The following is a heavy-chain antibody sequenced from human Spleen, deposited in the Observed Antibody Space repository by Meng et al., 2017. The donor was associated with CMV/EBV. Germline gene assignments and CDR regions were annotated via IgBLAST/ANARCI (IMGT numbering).Heavy chain of an antibody. CDR3: AKDIRDNWNYGAIDY. D-gene: IGHD1-7*01. Sequence: GESLKISCAASGFTFSSYEMNWVRQAPGKGLEWVSYISSSGRTIYYADSVKGRFTISRDNAKNSLYLQMNSLRAEDTALYYCAKDIRDNWNYGAIDYWGQGTLVTVSS. CDR2: ISSSGRTI. CDR1: GFTFSSYE. V-gene: IGHV3-48*03. J-gene: IGHJ4*02.